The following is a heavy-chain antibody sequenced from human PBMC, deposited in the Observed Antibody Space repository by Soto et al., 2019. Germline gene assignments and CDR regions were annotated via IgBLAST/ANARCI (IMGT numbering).Heavy chain of an antibody. J-gene: IGHJ2*01. CDR1: GYTLTELS. CDR2: FDPEDGET. Sequence: GASVKVSGKVSGYTLTELSMHWVRQAPGKGLEWMGGFDPEDGETIYAQKFQGRVTMTEDTSTDTAYMELSSLRSEDTAVYYCATGNYYDSSGPLFDLWGRGTLVTVSS. D-gene: IGHD3-22*01. CDR3: ATGNYYDSSGPLFDL. V-gene: IGHV1-24*01.